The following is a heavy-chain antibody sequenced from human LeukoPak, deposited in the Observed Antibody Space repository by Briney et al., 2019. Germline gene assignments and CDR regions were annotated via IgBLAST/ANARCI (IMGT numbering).Heavy chain of an antibody. J-gene: IGHJ5*02. CDR2: ISAYNGNT. D-gene: IGHD2-15*01. V-gene: IGHV1-18*01. CDR1: GYTFTSYG. Sequence: ASVKVSCKASGYTFTSYGISWVRQAPGQGLEWMGWISAYNGNTDYAQKLQGRVTMTTDTSTSTAYMELSRLRSDDTAMYYCARDTTRFTPLNWFDPWGQGTLVTVSS. CDR3: ARDTTRFTPLNWFDP.